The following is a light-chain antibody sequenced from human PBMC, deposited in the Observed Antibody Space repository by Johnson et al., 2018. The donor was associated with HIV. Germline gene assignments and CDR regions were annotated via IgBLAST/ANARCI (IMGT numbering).Light chain of an antibody. CDR1: SSNIGNNY. CDR2: ENN. Sequence: QSILTHPPSVSAAPGQKVAISCSGSSSNIGNNYVSWYQQLPGTAPKLLIYENNKRPSGIPDRFSGSKSGTSATLVITGLQPGDEADYYCGTWDSSLSAEVFGTGTKVTVL. V-gene: IGLV1-51*02. CDR3: GTWDSSLSAEV. J-gene: IGLJ1*01.